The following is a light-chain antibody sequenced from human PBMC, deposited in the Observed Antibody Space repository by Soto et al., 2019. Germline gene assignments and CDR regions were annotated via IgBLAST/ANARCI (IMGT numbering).Light chain of an antibody. CDR1: QSLSGL. Sequence: DIQMTQSPSTLSASVGDRVTITCRASQSLSGLLAWYQQKPGKAPKLLIYDASSLESGVPSRFSGSGSGPEFTLTISSLQPDDFATYFCQQYSSYWTFGQGTKVEIK. CDR2: DAS. J-gene: IGKJ1*01. V-gene: IGKV1-5*01. CDR3: QQYSSYWT.